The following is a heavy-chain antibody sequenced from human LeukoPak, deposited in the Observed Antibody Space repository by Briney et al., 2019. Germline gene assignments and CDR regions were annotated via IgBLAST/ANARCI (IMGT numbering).Heavy chain of an antibody. CDR2: MYTSGST. V-gene: IGHV4-4*07. CDR3: ERDGYCSGGSCHGRDGMDV. Sequence: SETLSLTCTVSGGSISSYYWSWIRQPAGKGLEWIGRMYTSGSTNYNPSLKSRVTMSVDTSKNQFSLKLSSVTAADTAVYYCERDGYCSGGSCHGRDGMDVWGQGTTVTVSS. D-gene: IGHD2-15*01. J-gene: IGHJ6*02. CDR1: GGSISSYY.